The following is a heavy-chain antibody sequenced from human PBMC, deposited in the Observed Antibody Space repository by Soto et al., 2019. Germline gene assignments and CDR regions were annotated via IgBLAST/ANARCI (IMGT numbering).Heavy chain of an antibody. CDR1: GFSLSTCGVG. D-gene: IGHD3-22*01. CDR2: IYWDDDK. V-gene: IGHV2-5*02. CDR3: ARDSSGYYGFDY. Sequence: QITLKESGPTLVKPTQTLTLTCTFSGFSLSTCGVGVGWIRQPPGKALEWLALIYWDDDKRYSPSLKSRVTITKDNSKNQVVLTMTNMDPVDTATYYCARDSSGYYGFDYWGQGTLVTVSS. J-gene: IGHJ4*02.